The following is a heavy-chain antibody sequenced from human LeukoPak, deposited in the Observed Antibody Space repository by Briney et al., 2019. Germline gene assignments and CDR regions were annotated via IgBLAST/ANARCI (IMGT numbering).Heavy chain of an antibody. CDR2: ISSSSSYI. J-gene: IGHJ5*02. D-gene: IGHD6-19*01. V-gene: IGHV3-21*01. Sequence: PGGSLRLSCAASGFTFSNYSMNWVRQAPGKGLEWVSSISSSSSYIYYADSVKGRFTISRDNAKNSLYLQMNSLRAEDTAVYYCARYSSGWYDWFDPWGQGTLVRLL. CDR1: GFTFSNYS. CDR3: ARYSSGWYDWFDP.